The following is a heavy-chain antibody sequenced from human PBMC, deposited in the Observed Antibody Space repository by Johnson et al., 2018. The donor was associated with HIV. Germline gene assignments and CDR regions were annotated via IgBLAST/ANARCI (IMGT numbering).Heavy chain of an antibody. V-gene: IGHV3-33*01. CDR3: ARDGNCYGLSGAFDI. J-gene: IGHJ3*02. CDR1: GFTFSSYA. CDR2: IWYDGSYK. D-gene: IGHD3-10*01. Sequence: QVQLVESGGGVVQPGRSLRLSCAASGFTFSSYAMHWVRQAPGKGLEWVAVIWYDGSYKYYADSVKGRFTISRDNSKNTLYLQMNSLRAEDTAVYYCARDGNCYGLSGAFDIWGQGTMVTVSS.